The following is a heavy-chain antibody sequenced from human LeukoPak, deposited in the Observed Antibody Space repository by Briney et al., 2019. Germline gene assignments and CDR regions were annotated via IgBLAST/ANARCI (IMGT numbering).Heavy chain of an antibody. V-gene: IGHV4-59*01. CDR3: ARERATYYYDSSGPYYFDY. Sequence: KSSETLSLTCTVSGGSISSYYWSWIRQPPGKGLEWIGYIYYSGSTNYNPSLKSRVTISVDTSKNQFSLKLSSVTAADTALYYCARERATYYYDSSGPYYFDYWGQGTLVTVSS. D-gene: IGHD3-22*01. CDR2: IYYSGST. CDR1: GGSISSYY. J-gene: IGHJ4*02.